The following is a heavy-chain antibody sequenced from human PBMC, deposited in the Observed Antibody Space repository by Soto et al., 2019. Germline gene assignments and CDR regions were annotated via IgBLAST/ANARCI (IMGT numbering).Heavy chain of an antibody. CDR1: GGTLSIYV. CDR3: ASSKDSSSVWFVP. V-gene: IGHV1-69*01. CDR2: IIPIFGTA. D-gene: IGHD6-6*01. J-gene: IGHJ5*02. Sequence: SPVMAYCKGSGGTLSIYVRGWVRKVPGQGLEWMGGIIPIFGTANYAQKFQGRVTITADESTSTAYMELSSLRSEDTAVYYCASSKDSSSVWFVPWGQGTLVTVSS.